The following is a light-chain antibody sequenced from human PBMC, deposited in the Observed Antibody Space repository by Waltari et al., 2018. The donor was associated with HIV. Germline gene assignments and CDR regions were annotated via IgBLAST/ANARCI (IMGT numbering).Light chain of an antibody. CDR2: DAS. Sequence: EIVMTQSPVTLSVSPVERATLSCRASESVRSKLAWYQQKAGQAPRLLIYDASTRASGIPARFSGSGSGTEFTLTISSLQSEDFAVYYCQQYNDWPRTFGQGTKVESK. CDR3: QQYNDWPRT. CDR1: ESVRSK. V-gene: IGKV3-15*01. J-gene: IGKJ1*01.